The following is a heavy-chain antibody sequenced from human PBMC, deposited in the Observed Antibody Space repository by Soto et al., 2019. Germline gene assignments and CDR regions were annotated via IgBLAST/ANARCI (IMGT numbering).Heavy chain of an antibody. CDR1: GGSFSGYY. J-gene: IGHJ6*02. V-gene: IGHV4-34*01. Sequence: QVQLQQWGAGLLKPSETLSLTCAVYGGSFSGYYWSWIRQPPGKGLEWIGEINHSGSTNYNPSLKRRVNISVDTSKNQFSLKLSSVTAADTAVYYCAILRGYYYYGMDVWGQGTTVTVSS. CDR2: INHSGST. CDR3: AILRGYYYYGMDV. D-gene: IGHD2-15*01.